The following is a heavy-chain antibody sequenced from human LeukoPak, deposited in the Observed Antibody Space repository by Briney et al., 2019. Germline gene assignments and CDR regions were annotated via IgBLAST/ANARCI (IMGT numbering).Heavy chain of an antibody. J-gene: IGHJ4*02. D-gene: IGHD5-12*01. V-gene: IGHV4-34*01. CDR2: INHSGST. Sequence: SETLSLTCAVYGGSFSGYYCSWIRQPPGKGLEWIGEINHSGSTNYNPSLKSRVTISVDTSKNQFSLKLSSVTAADTAVYYCARGRGWLRPFHFDYWGQGTLVTVSS. CDR1: GGSFSGYY. CDR3: ARGRGWLRPFHFDY.